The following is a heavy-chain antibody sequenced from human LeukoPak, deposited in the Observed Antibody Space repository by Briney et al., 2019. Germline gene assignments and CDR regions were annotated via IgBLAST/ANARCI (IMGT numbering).Heavy chain of an antibody. CDR1: GGSFSGYY. D-gene: IGHD2-2*01. CDR2: INHSGST. Sequence: KPSETLSLTCAVYGGSFSGYYWSWIRQPPGKGLEWIGEINHSGSTNYNPSLKSRVTISVDTSKNQFSLKLSSVTAADTAVYYCARDRAVVVPAAIGTRGTNYYYYGMDVWGQGTTVTVSS. V-gene: IGHV4-34*01. J-gene: IGHJ6*02. CDR3: ARDRAVVVPAAIGTRGTNYYYYGMDV.